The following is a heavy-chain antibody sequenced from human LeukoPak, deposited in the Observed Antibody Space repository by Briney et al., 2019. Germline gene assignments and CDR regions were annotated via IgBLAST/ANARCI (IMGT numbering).Heavy chain of an antibody. CDR2: IWHDGSNK. CDR3: ARGLNVGTAMAFDY. CDR1: GFSFSNSG. D-gene: IGHD5-18*01. V-gene: IGHV3-33*01. Sequence: PGGSLRLSCVASGFSFSNSGMHWVRQAPGKGLEWVAVIWHDGSNKYYGDAVKGRFTISRDNSQNMVYLQMSSLRAEDTAVYYCARGLNVGTAMAFDYWGQGTLVTVSS. J-gene: IGHJ4*02.